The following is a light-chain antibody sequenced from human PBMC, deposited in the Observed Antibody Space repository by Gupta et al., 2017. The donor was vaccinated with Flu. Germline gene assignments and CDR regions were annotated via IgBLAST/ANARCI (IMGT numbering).Light chain of an antibody. CDR3: SSYTSTNTFYV. Sequence: QSALTQPASVSGSPGQSITISCTGTSSDVGRSDSVTWYQQHSGKAPKLIIYDVSIRPSGVSSRISGSKSGNTASLTISGLEAEDETEYYCSSYTSTNTFYVFGPGTKVTVL. V-gene: IGLV2-14*01. J-gene: IGLJ1*01. CDR2: DVS. CDR1: SSDVGRSDS.